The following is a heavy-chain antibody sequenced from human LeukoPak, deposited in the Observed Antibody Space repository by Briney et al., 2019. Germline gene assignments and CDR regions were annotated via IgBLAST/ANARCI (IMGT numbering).Heavy chain of an antibody. CDR1: GFTFSSYA. J-gene: IGHJ5*02. D-gene: IGHD6-13*01. V-gene: IGHV3-23*01. CDR2: ISGSGGST. CDR3: ARSRIAAAGTRFLGYWFDP. Sequence: QPGGSLRLSCAASGFTFSSYAMSWVRQAPGKGLEWVSAISGSGGSTYYADSVKGRFTISRDNSKNTLYLQMNSLRAEDTAVYYCARSRIAAAGTRFLGYWFDPWGQGTLVTVSS.